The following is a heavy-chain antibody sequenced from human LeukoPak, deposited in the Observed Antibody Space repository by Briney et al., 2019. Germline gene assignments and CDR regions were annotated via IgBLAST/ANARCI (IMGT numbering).Heavy chain of an antibody. J-gene: IGHJ6*03. CDR3: ARVSCSGVSCYHYYYYMDV. V-gene: IGHV4-39*07. Sequence: SETLSLICSVSGGSISSSSNYWGWIRQPPGKGLDWIGTIYYSGSTYYNPSLKSRVTISVDTSKNQFFLNLNSVTAADTAVYYCARVSCSGVSCYHYYYYMDVWGRGTTVTVCS. CDR1: GGSISSSSNY. D-gene: IGHD2-15*01. CDR2: IYYSGST.